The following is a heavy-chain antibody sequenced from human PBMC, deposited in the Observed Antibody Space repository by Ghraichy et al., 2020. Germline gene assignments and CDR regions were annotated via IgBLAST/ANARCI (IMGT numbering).Heavy chain of an antibody. CDR3: ARVNGDYRSYYFDY. J-gene: IGHJ4*02. V-gene: IGHV1-69*13. D-gene: IGHD4-17*01. Sequence: SVKVSCKASGGTFSSYAISWVRQAPGQGLEWMGGIIPIFGTANYAQKFQARVTITADESTSTAYMELSSLRSEDTAVYYCARVNGDYRSYYFDYWGQGTLVTVSS. CDR2: IIPIFGTA. CDR1: GGTFSSYA.